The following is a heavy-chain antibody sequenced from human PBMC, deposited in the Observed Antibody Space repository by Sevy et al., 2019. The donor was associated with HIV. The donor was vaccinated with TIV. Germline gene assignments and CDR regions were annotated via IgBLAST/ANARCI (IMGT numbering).Heavy chain of an antibody. V-gene: IGHV3-7*01. CDR3: AREGGYSSSPAEYFQH. Sequence: GGSLRLSCAASGFTFSSYWMSWVRQAPGNGLEWVANIKQDGSEKYYVDSVKGRFTISRDNAKNSLYLQMNSLRAEDTAVYYCAREGGYSSSPAEYFQHWGQGTLVTVSS. D-gene: IGHD6-13*01. CDR2: IKQDGSEK. CDR1: GFTFSSYW. J-gene: IGHJ1*01.